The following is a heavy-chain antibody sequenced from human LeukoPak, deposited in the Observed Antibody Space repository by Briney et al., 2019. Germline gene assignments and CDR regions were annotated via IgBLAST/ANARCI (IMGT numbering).Heavy chain of an antibody. V-gene: IGHV3-23*01. CDR2: ISGSGGST. CDR1: GSPFSSYP. CDR3: ARLIYGGNSVPYFDY. D-gene: IGHD4-23*01. Sequence: PGGSRRPSWPPSGSPFSSYPMSWVRQPPGRGLEWSSAISGSGGSTYYADSVKGRFTISRDNSKNTLYLQMNSLRAEDAAVYYCARLIYGGNSVPYFDYWGQGTLVTVSS. J-gene: IGHJ4*02.